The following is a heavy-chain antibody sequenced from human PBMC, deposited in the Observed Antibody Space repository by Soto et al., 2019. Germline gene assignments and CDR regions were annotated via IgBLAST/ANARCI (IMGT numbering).Heavy chain of an antibody. J-gene: IGHJ6*03. V-gene: IGHV1-8*01. CDR3: ARGAGTVPARPDYSYYYYMDV. CDR1: GYTFTSYD. CDR2: MNPNSGNT. Sequence: QVQLVQSGAEVKKPGASVKVSCKASGYTFTSYDINWVRQATGQGLEWMGWMNPNSGNTGYAQKIQGRVTMTTNTSISTAYMELSSLRSEDTAVYYCARGAGTVPARPDYSYYYYMDVWGKGTTVTVSS. D-gene: IGHD2-2*01.